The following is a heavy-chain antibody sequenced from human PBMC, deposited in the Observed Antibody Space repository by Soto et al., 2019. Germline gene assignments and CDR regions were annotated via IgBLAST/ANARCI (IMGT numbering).Heavy chain of an antibody. D-gene: IGHD3-10*01. V-gene: IGHV3-64D*06. CDR1: GFPFSSYA. J-gene: IGHJ6*02. CDR3: VKDLVTMVRGVIIENYYYYGMDV. CDR2: ISSNGGST. Sequence: PGGSLRLSCSASGFPFSSYAMHWVRQAPGKGLEYVSAISSNGGSTYYADSVKGRFTISRDNSKNTLYLQMSSLRAEDTAVYYCVKDLVTMVRGVIIENYYYYGMDVWGQGTTVTVSS.